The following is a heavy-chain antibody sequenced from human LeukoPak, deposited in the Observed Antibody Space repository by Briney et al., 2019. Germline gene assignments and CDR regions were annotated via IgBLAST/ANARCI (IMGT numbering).Heavy chain of an antibody. CDR3: ATLGPRRGY. J-gene: IGHJ4*02. V-gene: IGHV4-39*01. CDR1: GGSISSSSNY. D-gene: IGHD1-26*01. CDR2: IYYSGST. Sequence: PSETLSLTCTVSGGSISSSSNYWGWIRQPPGKGLEWIGSIYYSGSTYYNPSLKSRVTISVDTSKNQFSLKLSSVTAADTAVYYCATLGPRRGYWGQGTLVTVSS.